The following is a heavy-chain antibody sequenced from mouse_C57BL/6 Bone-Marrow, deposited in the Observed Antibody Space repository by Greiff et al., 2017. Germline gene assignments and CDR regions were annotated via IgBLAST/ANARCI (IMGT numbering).Heavy chain of an antibody. CDR1: GYAFSSSW. CDR2: IYPGDGDT. V-gene: IGHV1-82*01. Sequence: QVQLKESGPELVKPGASVKISCKASGYAFSSSWMNWVKQRPGKGLEWSGRIYPGDGDTNYNGKFKGKATLTADKSSSTAYMQLSSLTSEDSAVYFCARGKIYYYGSSYGYFDYWGQGTTLTVSS. D-gene: IGHD1-1*01. CDR3: ARGKIYYYGSSYGYFDY. J-gene: IGHJ2*01.